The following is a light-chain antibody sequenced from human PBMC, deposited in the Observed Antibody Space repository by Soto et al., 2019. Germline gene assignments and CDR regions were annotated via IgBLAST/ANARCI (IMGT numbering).Light chain of an antibody. CDR3: QQRSNSFT. CDR2: DAS. J-gene: IGKJ5*01. V-gene: IGKV3-11*01. Sequence: EIVLTQSPVTLSLXPGERATLSCRASQSVSNYLAWYQQKPGQAPRLLIYDASKRATDIPARFSGSGSGTDFTLTISSLEPEDFAVYYCQQRSNSFTFGQGTRLEIK. CDR1: QSVSNY.